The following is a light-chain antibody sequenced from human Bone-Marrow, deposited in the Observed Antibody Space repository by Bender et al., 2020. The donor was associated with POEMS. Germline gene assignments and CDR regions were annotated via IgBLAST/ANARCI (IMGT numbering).Light chain of an antibody. CDR1: SSDVGGYNY. CDR2: EVT. CDR3: SSYARNNIFV. V-gene: IGLV2-8*01. J-gene: IGLJ2*01. Sequence: QSALTQPPSASGSPGQSVTISCTGTSSDVGGYNYVSWYQQHPGKAPKLIISEVTKRPSGVPGRFSGSKSGNTASLTVSGLQAEDEAYYYCSSYARNNIFVFGGGTKLTVL.